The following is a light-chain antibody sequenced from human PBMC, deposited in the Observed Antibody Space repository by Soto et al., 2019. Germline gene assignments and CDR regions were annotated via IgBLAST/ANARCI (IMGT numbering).Light chain of an antibody. Sequence: EIVMTQSPATLSVSPGERATLSCRASQSVSSYLAWYQQKPGQAPRLLIYDASTRATGIPVRFIGSGSGTEFTLTISSLQSEDFGVYYCQQNKDWPGTFGQGTKVEIK. CDR3: QQNKDWPGT. J-gene: IGKJ1*01. CDR1: QSVSSY. V-gene: IGKV3-15*01. CDR2: DAS.